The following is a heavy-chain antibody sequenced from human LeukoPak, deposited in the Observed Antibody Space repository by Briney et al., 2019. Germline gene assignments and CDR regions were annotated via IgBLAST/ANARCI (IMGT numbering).Heavy chain of an antibody. Sequence: NSGGSLRLSCAVSGFTFSTYGMQWVRQAPGKGLEWVSSISSSSSYIYYADSVKGRFTISRGNTRNSLSLEMNYLRAEDTAVYYCARNRGWQQFDYWGQGTLLTVSS. J-gene: IGHJ4*02. CDR2: ISSSSSYI. CDR3: ARNRGWQQFDY. D-gene: IGHD5-24*01. V-gene: IGHV3-21*01. CDR1: GFTFSTYG.